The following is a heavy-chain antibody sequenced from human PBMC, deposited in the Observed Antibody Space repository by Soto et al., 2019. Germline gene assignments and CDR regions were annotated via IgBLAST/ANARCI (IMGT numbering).Heavy chain of an antibody. Sequence: SETLSLTCTVSGGSISSSSYYWGWIRQPPGKGLEWIGSIYYSGSTYYNPSLKSRVTISVDTSKNQFSLKLSSVTAADTAVYYCARHYDILTGYYYYYGMDVWGQGTTVTVSS. V-gene: IGHV4-39*01. CDR3: ARHYDILTGYYYYYGMDV. J-gene: IGHJ6*02. CDR1: GGSISSSSYY. CDR2: IYYSGST. D-gene: IGHD3-9*01.